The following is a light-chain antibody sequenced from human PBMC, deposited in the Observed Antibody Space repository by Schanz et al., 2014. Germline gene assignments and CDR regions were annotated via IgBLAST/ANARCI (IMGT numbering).Light chain of an antibody. CDR3: SSYTSSSTLRGV. V-gene: IGLV1-40*01. J-gene: IGLJ3*02. Sequence: QSVLTQPPSVSGAPGQRVTISCTGSSSNIGAGYVLHWYQQLPGTAPKLLIYGNSNRPSGVPDRFSGSKSGTSASLAISGLQSEDEADYYCSSYTSSSTLRGVFGGGTKLTVL. CDR1: SSNIGAGYV. CDR2: GNS.